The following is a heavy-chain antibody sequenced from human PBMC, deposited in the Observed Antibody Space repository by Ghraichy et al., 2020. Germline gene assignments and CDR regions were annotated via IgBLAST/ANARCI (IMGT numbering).Heavy chain of an antibody. Sequence: GVLNISCAASGFTFSSYGMGWVRQAPGKGLEWVSSIVTSGGSTFYADSVKGRFTISRDNSKNTMYLQVNSLRGEDTAIYYCARYTVTSRALDYWGQGTLVTVSS. CDR2: IVTSGGST. V-gene: IGHV3-23*05. CDR1: GFTFSSYG. J-gene: IGHJ4*02. D-gene: IGHD2-21*02. CDR3: ARYTVTSRALDY.